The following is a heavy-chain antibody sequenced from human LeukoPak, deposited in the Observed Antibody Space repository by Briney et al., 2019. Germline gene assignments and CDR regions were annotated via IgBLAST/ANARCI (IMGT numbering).Heavy chain of an antibody. CDR3: ARDRSSGWSLLGY. CDR1: GFTFSNYA. Sequence: QAGGSLRLSCAASGFTFSNYAMSWVRQAPGKGLEWVSAISGSGDNTYYADSVKGRFTISRDNAKNSLYLQMNSLRAEDTAVYYCARDRSSGWSLLGYWGQGTLVTVSS. V-gene: IGHV3-23*01. D-gene: IGHD6-19*01. CDR2: ISGSGDNT. J-gene: IGHJ4*02.